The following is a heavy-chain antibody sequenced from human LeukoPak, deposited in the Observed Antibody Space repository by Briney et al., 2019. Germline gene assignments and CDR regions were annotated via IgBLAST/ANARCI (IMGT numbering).Heavy chain of an antibody. CDR2: INPSGGST. D-gene: IGHD2-21*02. Sequence: ASVKVSCKASGYTFTSYYMHRVRQAPGQGLEWMGIINPSGGSTSYAQKFQGRVTMTRDMSTSTVYMELSSLRSEDTAVYYCARVNCGGDCWDLNDAFDIWGQGTMVTVSS. J-gene: IGHJ3*02. V-gene: IGHV1-46*01. CDR3: ARVNCGGDCWDLNDAFDI. CDR1: GYTFTSYY.